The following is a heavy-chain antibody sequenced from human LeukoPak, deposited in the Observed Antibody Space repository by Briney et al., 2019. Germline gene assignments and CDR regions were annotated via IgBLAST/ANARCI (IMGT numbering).Heavy chain of an antibody. CDR1: GFALKSYS. D-gene: IGHD2-8*02. CDR2: ISSTSAYI. V-gene: IGHV3-21*01. Sequence: GGSVRLSCAGSGFALKSYSLSWVRQAPGKGLEWVSSISSTSAYIYYADSVKGRFTISRDNVDNVVYLQMNSLGAEDTAVYYCARVAVSGPTGWFDSWGQGTLVIVSS. CDR3: ARVAVSGPTGWFDS. J-gene: IGHJ5*01.